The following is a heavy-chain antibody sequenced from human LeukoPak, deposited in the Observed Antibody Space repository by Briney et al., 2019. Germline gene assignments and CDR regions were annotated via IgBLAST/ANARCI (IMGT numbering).Heavy chain of an antibody. J-gene: IGHJ4*02. D-gene: IGHD2-2*01. CDR1: GFTFGSYA. Sequence: GRSLRLSCAASGFTFGSYAMHWVRQAPGKGLEWVAVISYDGSNKYYADSVKGRFTISRGNSKNTLYLQMNSLRAEDTAVYYCARAGPAAIVGVDYWGQGTLVTVSS. CDR2: ISYDGSNK. V-gene: IGHV3-30*04. CDR3: ARAGPAAIVGVDY.